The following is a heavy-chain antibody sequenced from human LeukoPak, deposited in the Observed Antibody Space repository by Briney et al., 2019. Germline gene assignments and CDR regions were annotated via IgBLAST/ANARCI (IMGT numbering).Heavy chain of an antibody. J-gene: IGHJ5*02. CDR1: GFTVSRNY. CDR2: IYSGGST. V-gene: IGHV3-53*01. Sequence: GGSLRLSCAASGFTVSRNYMSWVRQAPAKGLEWVSVIYSGGSTYYADSVKGRFTISRHNSKNSLYLQMNSLRADDTAVYYSARDIAVAGSGTEGFDPWGKGPLVTVSS. D-gene: IGHD6-19*01. CDR3: ARDIAVAGSGTEGFDP.